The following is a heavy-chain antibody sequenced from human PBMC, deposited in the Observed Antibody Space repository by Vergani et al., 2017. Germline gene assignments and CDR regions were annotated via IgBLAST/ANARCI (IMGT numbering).Heavy chain of an antibody. CDR3: ARERARITMVRGVISEAEKYYYYYMDV. CDR2: ISYDGSNK. Sequence: QVQLVESGGGVVQPGRSLRLSCAASGFTFSSYAMHWVRQAPGKGLEWVAVISYDGSNKYYADSVKGRFTISRDNSKNTLYLQMNSLRAEDTAVYYCARERARITMVRGVISEAEKYYYYYMDVWGKGTTVTVSS. CDR1: GFTFSSYA. D-gene: IGHD3-10*01. V-gene: IGHV3-30*04. J-gene: IGHJ6*03.